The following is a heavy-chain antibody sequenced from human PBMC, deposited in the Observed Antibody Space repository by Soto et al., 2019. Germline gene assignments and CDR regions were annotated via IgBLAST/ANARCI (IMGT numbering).Heavy chain of an antibody. CDR3: ARSVYGARSDT. D-gene: IGHD4-17*01. Sequence: QVQLQESGPGLVKPSETLSLTCTVSGGSISGYFWSWFRQPPGQGLEWIGYIYHSGSTNYNPSLKSRVTISVDTSKNYVSLRLTSVTAADTAVYYCARSVYGARSDTWGQGTLVIVSS. V-gene: IGHV4-59*08. J-gene: IGHJ5*02. CDR1: GGSISGYF. CDR2: IYHSGST.